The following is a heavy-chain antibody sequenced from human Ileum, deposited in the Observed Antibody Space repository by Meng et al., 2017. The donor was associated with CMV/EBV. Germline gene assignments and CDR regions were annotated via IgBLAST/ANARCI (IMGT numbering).Heavy chain of an antibody. CDR1: DASFSDFY. Sequence: QLWGAGMLKPSETLSLTCDVCDASFSDFYWSWTRHLPGKGLEWIGEIHPSGSTHYNPSLESRVSISVHMSNNQFSLKVSSVTAADTAVYYCARASPQRRFLSYWGQGTLVTVSS. CDR2: IHPSGST. D-gene: IGHD3-3*01. J-gene: IGHJ4*02. CDR3: ARASPQRRFLSY. V-gene: IGHV4-34*01.